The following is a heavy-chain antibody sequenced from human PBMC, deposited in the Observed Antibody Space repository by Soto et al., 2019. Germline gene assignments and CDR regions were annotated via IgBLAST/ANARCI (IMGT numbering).Heavy chain of an antibody. CDR3: ARGTAVDY. CDR1: GFTFSNYD. V-gene: IGHV3-23*01. D-gene: IGHD1-1*01. Sequence: LRLSCAASGFTFSNYDMTWVRQAPGKGLEWVSSFAPSTGDTFYADSVRGRFFISRDISKNTLYLQMDSLRAEDTAVYYCARGTAVDYWGQGTLVTVSS. J-gene: IGHJ4*02. CDR2: FAPSTGDT.